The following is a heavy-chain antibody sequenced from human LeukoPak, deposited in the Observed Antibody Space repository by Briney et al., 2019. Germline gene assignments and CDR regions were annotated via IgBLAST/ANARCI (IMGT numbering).Heavy chain of an antibody. CDR1: GGSFSGYY. Sequence: SETLSLTCAVYGGSFSGYYWSWIRQPPGNGLEWIGEIKHSGSTNYNPSLKSRVTISVDTSKNQFSLKLSSVTAADTAVYYCARFKRYCSGGSCYYYYYYYMDVWGKGATVTVSS. J-gene: IGHJ6*03. V-gene: IGHV4-34*01. CDR2: IKHSGST. D-gene: IGHD2-15*01. CDR3: ARFKRYCSGGSCYYYYYYYMDV.